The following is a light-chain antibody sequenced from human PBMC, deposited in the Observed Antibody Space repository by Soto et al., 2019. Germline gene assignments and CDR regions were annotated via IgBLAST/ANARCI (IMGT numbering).Light chain of an antibody. CDR2: GAS. Sequence: EIVMTQSPATLSVSPGERATLSCRASQSVSSSYLAWYQQKPGQAPRLLIYGASSRATGIPDRFSGSGSGTDFTLTISSLQPEDFATYYCQQSYSSPLTFGGGTKVDIK. V-gene: IGKV3-20*01. CDR1: QSVSSSY. CDR3: QQSYSSPLT. J-gene: IGKJ4*01.